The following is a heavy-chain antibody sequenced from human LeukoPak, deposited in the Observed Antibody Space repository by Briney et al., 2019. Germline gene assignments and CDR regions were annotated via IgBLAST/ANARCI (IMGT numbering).Heavy chain of an antibody. V-gene: IGHV4-59*01. D-gene: IGHD3-16*02. CDR2: IYYSGST. CDR3: ARGYDYVWGSYPH. J-gene: IGHJ4*02. CDR1: GGSISSYY. Sequence: PETLSLTCTVSGGSISSYYWSWIRQPPGKGLEWIGYIYYSGSTNYNPSLKSRVTISVDTSKNQFSLKLSSVTAADTAVYYCARGYDYVWGSYPHWGQGTLVTVSS.